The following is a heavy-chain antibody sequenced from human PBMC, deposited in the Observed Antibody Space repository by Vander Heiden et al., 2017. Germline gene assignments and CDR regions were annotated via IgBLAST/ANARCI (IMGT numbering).Heavy chain of an antibody. CDR1: GASISSTSYY. V-gene: IGHV4-39*01. CDR3: AREFGSSSDY. J-gene: IGHJ4*02. D-gene: IGHD6-6*01. CDR2: IYYSGNT. Sequence: QLQLQASGPGLVKPSETLSLTCTVSGASISSTSYYWGWIRRPPGKGLEWIGSIYYSGNTYYNPSLKSRVTISVDTPKNQFSLKVSSVTAADTAVYYCAREFGSSSDYWGQGTLVTVSS.